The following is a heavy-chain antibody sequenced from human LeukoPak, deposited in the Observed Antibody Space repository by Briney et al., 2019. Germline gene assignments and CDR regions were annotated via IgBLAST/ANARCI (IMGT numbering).Heavy chain of an antibody. D-gene: IGHD2-2*01. CDR1: GFTFTDYY. V-gene: IGHV3-11*01. J-gene: IGHJ3*02. Sequence: PGGSLRLSCAASGFTFTDYYMNWIRQAPGKGLVWVSRISSNGGTTSYADSVKGRFTISRDNAKRSLYLQMNSLRAEDTAVYYCARHSEGPVNDAFDIWGQGTKVTVSS. CDR3: ARHSEGPVNDAFDI. CDR2: ISSNGGTT.